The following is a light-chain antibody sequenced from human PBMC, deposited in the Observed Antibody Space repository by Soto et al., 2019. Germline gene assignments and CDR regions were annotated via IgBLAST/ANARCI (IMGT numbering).Light chain of an antibody. CDR2: GAF. J-gene: IGKJ1*01. Sequence: EVIITQSPVTLSVSKGERATLSCRASQSVRSNLAWYQQKPGQAPSLLIYGAFTRATGIPTRFSGTGSGTEFTLTISSLQSQDFPLYYCHQYQNLWTSGQGTKVDI. V-gene: IGKV3-15*01. CDR1: QSVRSN. CDR3: HQYQNLWT.